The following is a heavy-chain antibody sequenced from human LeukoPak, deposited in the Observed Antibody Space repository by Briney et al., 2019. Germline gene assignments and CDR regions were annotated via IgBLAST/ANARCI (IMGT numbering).Heavy chain of an antibody. CDR2: IWYDGSNK. CDR3: GAQGGMAGSGWFDP. J-gene: IGHJ5*02. CDR1: GFTFSSYG. V-gene: IGHV3-33*01. Sequence: QPGRSLRLSCAASGFTFSSYGMHWVRQAPGKGLEWVAVIWYDGSNKYYADSVKGRFTISRDNSKNTLYLQMNSLRAEDTAVYYCGAQGGMAGSGWFDPWGQGTLVTVSS. D-gene: IGHD6-19*01.